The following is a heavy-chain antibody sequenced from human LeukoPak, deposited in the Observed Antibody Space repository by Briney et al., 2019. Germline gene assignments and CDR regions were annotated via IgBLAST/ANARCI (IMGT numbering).Heavy chain of an antibody. V-gene: IGHV4-59*01. J-gene: IGHJ6*02. Sequence: PSETLSLTCNASGCSINGFYLTWIRQPPGKGLEWIGSMFSSGNTNYDASLKSRVTISVDTSKSQISLRLTSVTAADSGVYHCARLTREDGVDVWGQGTTVTVSS. CDR3: ARLTREDGVDV. CDR2: MFSSGNT. CDR1: GCSINGFY.